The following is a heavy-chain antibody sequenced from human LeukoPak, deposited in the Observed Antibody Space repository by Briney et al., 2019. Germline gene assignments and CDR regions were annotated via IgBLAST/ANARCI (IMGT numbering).Heavy chain of an antibody. CDR3: ARGDDILTGYQN. CDR2: IYHSGST. CDR1: GGSISSGGYS. D-gene: IGHD3-9*01. Sequence: SQTLSLTCAVSGGSISSGGYSWSWIRQPPGKGLEWIGYIYHSGSTYYNPSLKSRVTISVDRSKNQFSLKLSSVTAADTAVYYCARGDDILTGYQNWGQGTLATVSS. V-gene: IGHV4-30-2*01. J-gene: IGHJ4*02.